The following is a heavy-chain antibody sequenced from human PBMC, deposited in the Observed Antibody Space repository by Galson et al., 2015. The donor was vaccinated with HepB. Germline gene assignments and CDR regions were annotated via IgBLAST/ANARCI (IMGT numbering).Heavy chain of an antibody. CDR2: ISPGDSDT. D-gene: IGHD2-2*02. CDR3: ARLGYCGSINCYKGLGWFDP. V-gene: IGHV5-51*01. Sequence: QSGAEVKKPGESLKISCKGSGYIFSSYWIGWVRQMPGKGPEWMGVISPGDSDTTYSPSFQGQVTISADKSISTAYLQWNGLKASDTAMYYCARLGYCGSINCYKGLGWFDPWGQGTLVIVSS. J-gene: IGHJ5*02. CDR1: GYIFSSYW.